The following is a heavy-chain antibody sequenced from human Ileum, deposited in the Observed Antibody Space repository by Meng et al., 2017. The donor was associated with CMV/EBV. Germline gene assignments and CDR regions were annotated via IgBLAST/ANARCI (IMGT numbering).Heavy chain of an antibody. CDR3: AHGRGWLTDY. V-gene: IGHV2-5*02. CDR2: IYWDDDN. Sequence: QITLKESGPTLVKPTQTLTLTCTFSGFSLITSEVGVHWIRQPPGKALEWLALIYWDDDNRFSPSLKNRLTITKDTSKNQVVLRMTNMDPTDTATYYCAHGRGWLTDYWGQGTLVTVFS. CDR1: GFSLITSEVG. J-gene: IGHJ4*02. D-gene: IGHD6-19*01.